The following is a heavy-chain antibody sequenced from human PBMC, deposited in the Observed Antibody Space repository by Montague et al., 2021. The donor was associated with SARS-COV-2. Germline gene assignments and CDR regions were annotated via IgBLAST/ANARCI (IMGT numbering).Heavy chain of an antibody. Sequence: SETLSLTCTVSGVSVSDYYWSWIRQPPGKGLEWVGDVFYNKSTNFNPSLKSRVAISVDTSKNQFSLRLTSVTAADTAFYYCVRHPRYAGLDGPLDFWGQGTLVTVSS. CDR3: VRHPRYAGLDGPLDF. CDR1: GVSVSDYY. J-gene: IGHJ4*02. D-gene: IGHD3-16*01. CDR2: VFYNKST. V-gene: IGHV4-59*08.